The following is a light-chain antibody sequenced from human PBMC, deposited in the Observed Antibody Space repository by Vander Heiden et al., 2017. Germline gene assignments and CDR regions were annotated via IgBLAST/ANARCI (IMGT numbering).Light chain of an antibody. CDR3: SSDTRIYSVV. CDR1: SSDIGAYNS. V-gene: IGLV2-14*03. J-gene: IGLJ2*01. Sequence: QSALPQPASESGSPGQSLTISCTGTSSDIGAYNSVSWYQQEPVKAHKLMISDVTKRPAGVSDRFSGSKSGYVASLTISVRQDEDEAHYYCSSDTRIYSVVFGGGTKLTVL. CDR2: DVT.